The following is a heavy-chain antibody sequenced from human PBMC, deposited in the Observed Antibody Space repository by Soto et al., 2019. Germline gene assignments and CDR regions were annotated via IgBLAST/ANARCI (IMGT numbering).Heavy chain of an antibody. CDR3: HGYGY. D-gene: IGHD5-12*01. CDR2: IYSGGTT. J-gene: IGHJ4*02. CDR1: GFTVSSTNY. V-gene: IGHV3-53*01. Sequence: QPGGSLRLSCVVSGFTVSSTNYMSWVRQAPGKGLEWVSVIYSGGTTFHADSVKGRFTISRDNSKNTLYLQMNSLRAEDTAVYYCHGYGYWGQGTLVTVSS.